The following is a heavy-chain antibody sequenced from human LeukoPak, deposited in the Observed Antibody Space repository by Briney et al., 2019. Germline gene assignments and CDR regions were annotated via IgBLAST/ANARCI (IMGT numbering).Heavy chain of an antibody. CDR3: AHVYSGSYVASRYFFDY. V-gene: IGHV2-5*01. CDR1: GFSLSPSGVG. CDR2: TYWNDDK. Sequence: SGPSLANPTQTLTLTCTFSGFSLSPSGVGVGWIRQPPGKALACLTLTYWNDDKRYSQSLKSRLSITKDTSKDQVVLTMTNMCPVDTATYYCAHVYSGSYVASRYFFDYWGQGTLVSVSS. D-gene: IGHD1-26*01. J-gene: IGHJ4*02.